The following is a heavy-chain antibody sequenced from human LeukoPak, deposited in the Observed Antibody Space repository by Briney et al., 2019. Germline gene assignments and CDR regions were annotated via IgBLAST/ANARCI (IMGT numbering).Heavy chain of an antibody. V-gene: IGHV3-30-3*01. Sequence: GGSLRLSCAASGFTFSSYAMHWVRQAPGKGLEWVAVISYDGSNKYYADSVKGRFTISRDNSKNTLCLQMNSLRAEDTAVYYCARDDHGDYSHWGQGTLVTVSS. CDR3: ARDDHGDYSH. CDR2: ISYDGSNK. CDR1: GFTFSSYA. J-gene: IGHJ4*02. D-gene: IGHD4-17*01.